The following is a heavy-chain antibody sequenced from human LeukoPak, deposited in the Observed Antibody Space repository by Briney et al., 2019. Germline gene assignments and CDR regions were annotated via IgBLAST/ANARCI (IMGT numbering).Heavy chain of an antibody. CDR3: ARGGDSSSRNWFDP. CDR2: INHSGST. Sequence: SETLSLTCAVYGGSFSGYYWTWIRQPPGKGLEWIGEINHSGSTNYNPSLKSRVTISGDTSKNQLSLKLSSVTATDTAMYYCARGGDSSSRNWFDPWGQGTLVTVSS. CDR1: GGSFSGYY. D-gene: IGHD6-13*01. J-gene: IGHJ5*02. V-gene: IGHV4-34*01.